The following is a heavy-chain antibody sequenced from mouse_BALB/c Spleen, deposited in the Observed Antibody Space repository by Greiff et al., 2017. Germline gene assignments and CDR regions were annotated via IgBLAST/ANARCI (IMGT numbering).Heavy chain of an antibody. J-gene: IGHJ3*01. D-gene: IGHD2-1*01. Sequence: EVQLQQSGAELVKPGASVKLSCTASGFNIKDTYMHWVKQRPEQGLEWIGRIDPANGNTKYDPKFQGKATITADTSSNTAYLQLSSLTSDDSAVYFCARAGNYVPFAYWGQGTLVTVSA. CDR1: GFNIKDTY. V-gene: IGHV14-3*02. CDR2: IDPANGNT. CDR3: ARAGNYVPFAY.